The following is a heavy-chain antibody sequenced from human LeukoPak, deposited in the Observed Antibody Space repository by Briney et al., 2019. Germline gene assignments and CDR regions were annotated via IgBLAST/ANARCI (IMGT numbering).Heavy chain of an antibody. Sequence: PGGSLRLSCASSGFTFTSYAVSWVRQAPGKGLEWVSTISYSGGTTYHTDSVKGRFTISRDISKNTVYLQMNSLRAEDTAVYHCVRESRHCSGKSCHTDFWGQGTLVTVSS. V-gene: IGHV3-23*01. CDR2: ISYSGGTT. J-gene: IGHJ4*02. D-gene: IGHD2-2*01. CDR3: VRESRHCSGKSCHTDF. CDR1: GFTFTSYA.